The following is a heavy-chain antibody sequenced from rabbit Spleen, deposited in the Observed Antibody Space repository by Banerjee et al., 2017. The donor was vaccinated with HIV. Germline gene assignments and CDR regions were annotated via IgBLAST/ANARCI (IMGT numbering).Heavy chain of an antibody. Sequence: QEQLVESGGGLVQPEGSLTLTCKASGFSFGDRDVMCWVRQAPGKGLEWIACINTATGKAVYATWAKGRFTISRTSSTTVTLRMTSLTAADRATYFCASDIYGHGGFSLWGPGTLVTVS. CDR1: GFSFGDRDV. V-gene: IGHV1S45*01. D-gene: IGHD6-1*01. J-gene: IGHJ4*01. CDR3: ASDIYGHGGFSL. CDR2: INTATGKA.